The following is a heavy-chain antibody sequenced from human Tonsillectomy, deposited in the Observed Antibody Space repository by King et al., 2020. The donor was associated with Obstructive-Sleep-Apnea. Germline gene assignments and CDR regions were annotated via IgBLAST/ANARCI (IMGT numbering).Heavy chain of an antibody. CDR1: GFTFSDYW. Sequence: VQLVESGGGLVQPGGSLRLSCAASGFTFSDYWMHWVRQTPGKGLEWVSRIKTDGSAAHYADSVRGRFTISRDNAKRTVYLQMNSLRAEDTAVYYCARPAQWFGDNFFDPWGQGTLVTVSS. J-gene: IGHJ5*02. CDR3: ARPAQWFGDNFFDP. D-gene: IGHD3-10*01. CDR2: IKTDGSAA. V-gene: IGHV3-74*01.